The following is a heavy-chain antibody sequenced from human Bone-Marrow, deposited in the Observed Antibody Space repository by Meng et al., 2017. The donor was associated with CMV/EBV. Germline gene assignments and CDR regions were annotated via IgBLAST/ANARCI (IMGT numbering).Heavy chain of an antibody. CDR2: IKQDGSEK. J-gene: IGHJ4*02. CDR1: GFTFSNYW. Sequence: GGSLRLSCAASGFTFSNYWMSWVRQAPGKGLEWLANIKQDGSEKYYVDSVKGRFTVSRDNAKKSLYLQLSSLRAEATTIYYCAREGRDLDYWGQGTLVTVSS. CDR3: AREGRDLDY. D-gene: IGHD2-15*01. V-gene: IGHV3-7*01.